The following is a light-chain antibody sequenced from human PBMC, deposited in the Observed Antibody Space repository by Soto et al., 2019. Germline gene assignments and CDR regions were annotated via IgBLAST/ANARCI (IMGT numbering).Light chain of an antibody. CDR1: QSVGTK. Sequence: EIVLTQSPGTLSLSPGERATLSCRASQSVGTKLAWYRQTPGQAPRLLIYGASTRATDTPARFSGSGAGTDFTLTISRVEPADFAFYCCQQYGSSLAAFGQGTQVE. J-gene: IGKJ1*01. CDR3: QQYGSSLAA. CDR2: GAS. V-gene: IGKV3-20*01.